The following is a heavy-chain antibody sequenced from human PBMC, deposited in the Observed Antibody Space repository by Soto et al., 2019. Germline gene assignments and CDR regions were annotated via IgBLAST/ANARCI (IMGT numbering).Heavy chain of an antibody. CDR2: IWYDGSNI. D-gene: IGHD3-10*01. J-gene: IGHJ6*02. Sequence: QVQLVESGGGVVQPGRSLSLSCAASGFTFSSYGIHWVRQAPGKGLEWVAVIWYDGSNIYYADSVKGRFTISRDNSKNTLYLQMNSLRDEDTAVYYCAREVLVRGIKYHGMDVWGQGTTVTVSS. CDR3: AREVLVRGIKYHGMDV. CDR1: GFTFSSYG. V-gene: IGHV3-33*01.